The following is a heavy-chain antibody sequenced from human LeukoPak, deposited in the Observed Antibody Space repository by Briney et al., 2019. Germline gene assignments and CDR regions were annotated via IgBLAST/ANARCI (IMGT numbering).Heavy chain of an antibody. Sequence: GGSLRLCCAASGFIFTNYAMAWVRQTPGKGLEWVSTIHNSGGGYSTYYADSVRGRFTVSRDNSDNTLFLQMYNLRAEDTAIYYCATHQARGSHSKFDYWGQGTLVTVSS. CDR3: ATHQARGSHSKFDY. CDR2: IHNSGGGYST. D-gene: IGHD1-26*01. J-gene: IGHJ4*02. V-gene: IGHV3-23*01. CDR1: GFIFTNYA.